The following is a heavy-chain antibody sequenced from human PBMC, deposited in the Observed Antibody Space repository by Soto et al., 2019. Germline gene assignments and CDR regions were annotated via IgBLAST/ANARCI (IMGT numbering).Heavy chain of an antibody. J-gene: IGHJ6*02. Sequence: QLVESGGGLIQPGESLKLSCAASGLSVSTNFMSWVRQAPGKGLEWLAVIYSGGKTFYADSVKGRFTISKDNSKNTLSLQMNSLRAEDTAVYYCTRDAPGERPYYFDYYGMDVWGQGTTVTGSS. CDR1: GLSVSTNF. V-gene: IGHV3-53*01. CDR2: IYSGGKT. CDR3: TRDAPGERPYYFDYYGMDV.